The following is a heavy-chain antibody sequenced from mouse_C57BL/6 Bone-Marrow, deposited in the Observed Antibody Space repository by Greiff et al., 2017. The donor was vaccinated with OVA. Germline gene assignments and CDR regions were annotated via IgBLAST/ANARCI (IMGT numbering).Heavy chain of an antibody. Sequence: EVKLMESGGGLVKPGGSLKLSCAASGFTFSDYGMHWVRQAPEKGLEWVAYISSGSSTIYSADTVKGRFTISRDNAKNTLFLQMTSLRSEDTAMYYCARPRYYYYFDYWGQGTTLTVSS. CDR3: ARPRYYYYFDY. J-gene: IGHJ2*01. CDR1: GFTFSDYG. CDR2: ISSGSSTI. D-gene: IGHD2-3*01. V-gene: IGHV5-17*01.